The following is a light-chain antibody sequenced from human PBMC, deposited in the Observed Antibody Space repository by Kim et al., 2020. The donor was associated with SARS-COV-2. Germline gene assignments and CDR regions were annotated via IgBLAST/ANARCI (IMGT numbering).Light chain of an antibody. Sequence: QSVLTQPPSVSGAPGQRVIISCTGSSSNIGAGKDVQWYRQLPGTAPKLLIYANNNRPSGVPDRFSGSKSDTSASLAITGLQAEDEADYYCLSYDSSLRVWVFGGGTKLTVL. V-gene: IGLV1-40*01. CDR2: ANN. J-gene: IGLJ3*02. CDR1: SSNIGAGKD. CDR3: LSYDSSLRVWV.